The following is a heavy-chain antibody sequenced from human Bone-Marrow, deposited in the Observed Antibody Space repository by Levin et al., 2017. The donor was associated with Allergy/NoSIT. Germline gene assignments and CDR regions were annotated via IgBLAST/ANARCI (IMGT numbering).Heavy chain of an antibody. D-gene: IGHD5-18*01. CDR3: VKWGYGSPFDY. Sequence: GESLRLSCVTSGFIFYTYGMSWVRQAPGKGLEWVSGISRNGGSTFYADSVKGRFAISRDNSRNTLYLQLNSLRAEDTAVYYCVKWGYGSPFDYWGPGTLVTVSS. V-gene: IGHV3-23*01. CDR1: GFIFYTYG. CDR2: ISRNGGST. J-gene: IGHJ4*02.